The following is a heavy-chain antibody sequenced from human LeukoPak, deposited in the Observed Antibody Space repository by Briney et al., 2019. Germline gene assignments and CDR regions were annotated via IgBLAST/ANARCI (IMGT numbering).Heavy chain of an antibody. Sequence: GGSLRLSCAASGFTFSSYAMSWVRQAPGKGLEWVSAISGSGGSTYYADSVKGRFTISRDNSKNTLYLQMNSLRAEDTAVYYCAKDGGVGDIVVVPAAIRLYFDYWGQGTLVTVSS. CDR2: ISGSGGST. J-gene: IGHJ4*02. CDR1: GFTFSSYA. D-gene: IGHD2-2*02. CDR3: AKDGGVGDIVVVPAAIRLYFDY. V-gene: IGHV3-23*01.